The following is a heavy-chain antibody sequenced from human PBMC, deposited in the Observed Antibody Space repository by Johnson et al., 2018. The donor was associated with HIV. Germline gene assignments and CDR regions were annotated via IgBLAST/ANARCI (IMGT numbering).Heavy chain of an antibody. Sequence: QMQLVESGGGVVQPGRSLGLSCAASGFTFSSYAMHWVRQAPGKGLEWVAVISYDGSNKYYAYSVKGRFTISRDNSKNTLYLQMNSLRPEDTAVYYCARSSGYYGTDAFDIWGQGTMVTVSS. CDR2: ISYDGSNK. D-gene: IGHD3-22*01. J-gene: IGHJ3*02. CDR3: ARSSGYYGTDAFDI. CDR1: GFTFSSYA. V-gene: IGHV3-30-3*01.